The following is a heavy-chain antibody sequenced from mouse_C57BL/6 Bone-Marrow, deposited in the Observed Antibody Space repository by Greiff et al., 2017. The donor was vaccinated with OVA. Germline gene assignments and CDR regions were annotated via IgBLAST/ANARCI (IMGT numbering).Heavy chain of an antibody. V-gene: IGHV1-80*01. Sequence: QVQLQQSGPELVKPGASVKISCKASGYAFSSYWMNWVKQRPGKGLEWIGQIYPGDGDTNYNGKFKGKATLTAGKSSSTAYMQLSSLTSEDSAVYFCARAGTGTVPAWFAYWGQGTLVTVSA. D-gene: IGHD4-1*01. CDR3: ARAGTGTVPAWFAY. CDR1: GYAFSSYW. CDR2: IYPGDGDT. J-gene: IGHJ3*01.